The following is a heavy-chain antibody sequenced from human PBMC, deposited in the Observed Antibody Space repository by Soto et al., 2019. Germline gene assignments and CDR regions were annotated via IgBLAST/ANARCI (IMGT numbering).Heavy chain of an antibody. V-gene: IGHV3-9*01. Sequence: EVQLVESGGGLVQPGRSLRLSCAASGFTFDDYAMHWVRQAPGKGLEWVSGISWNSGSIGYADSVKGRFTISRDNAKNYLYLQMNSLRAEDTALYYCAKDSSGGSGGRRAKAYWVKGTLVTVSS. CDR2: ISWNSGSI. CDR1: GFTFDDYA. D-gene: IGHD2-15*01. CDR3: AKDSSGGSGGRRAKAY. J-gene: IGHJ4*02.